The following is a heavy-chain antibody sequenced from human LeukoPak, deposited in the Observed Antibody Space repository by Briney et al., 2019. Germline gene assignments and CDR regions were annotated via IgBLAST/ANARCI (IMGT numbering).Heavy chain of an antibody. J-gene: IGHJ4*02. CDR2: IQYDGSNQ. V-gene: IGHV3-30*02. CDR1: GFSFRSYG. D-gene: IGHD3-22*01. CDR3: AKDLFYYDSSGYSYFDY. Sequence: GGSLRLSCAASGFSFRSYGMHWVRQAPGKGLEWVAYIQYDGSNQQYADSVKGRFTISRDNSKNTLYLQMNSLRAEDTAVYYCAKDLFYYDSSGYSYFDYWGQGTLVTVSS.